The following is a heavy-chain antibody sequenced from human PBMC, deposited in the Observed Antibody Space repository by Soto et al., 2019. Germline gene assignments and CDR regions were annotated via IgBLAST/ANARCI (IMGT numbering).Heavy chain of an antibody. Sequence: ASVKVSCKVSGYTLTELSMHWVRQAPGKGLEWMGGFDPEDGETIYAQKFQGRVTMTEDTSTDTAYMELSSLRSEDTAVYYCATQRAYSSSFDYWGQGTLVTVSS. J-gene: IGHJ4*02. CDR3: ATQRAYSSSFDY. CDR2: FDPEDGET. D-gene: IGHD6-13*01. CDR1: GYTLTELS. V-gene: IGHV1-24*01.